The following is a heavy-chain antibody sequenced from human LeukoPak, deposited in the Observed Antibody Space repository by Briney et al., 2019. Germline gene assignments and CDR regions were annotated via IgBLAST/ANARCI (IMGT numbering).Heavy chain of an antibody. D-gene: IGHD3-16*01. V-gene: IGHV4-59*08. Sequence: SETLSLTCTVSGGSIRGYYWSWVRQPPGKGLEWIAYIYYSGSTNYNPSLKSRVTMSLDTSKNQFSLKLSSVTAADTAVYYCAVGATHYYMDVWGKGTTVTVSS. CDR3: AVGATHYYMDV. CDR1: GGSIRGYY. CDR2: IYYSGST. J-gene: IGHJ6*03.